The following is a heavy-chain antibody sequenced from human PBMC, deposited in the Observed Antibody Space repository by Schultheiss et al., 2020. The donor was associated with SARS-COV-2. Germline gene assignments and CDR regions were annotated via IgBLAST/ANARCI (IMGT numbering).Heavy chain of an antibody. J-gene: IGHJ3*02. CDR1: GDSVSSNSAA. D-gene: IGHD1-26*01. V-gene: IGHV6-1*01. CDR2: TYYRSKWYN. Sequence: SQTLSLTCAISGDSVSSNSAAWNWIRQSPSRGLEWLGRTYYRSKWYNDYAVSVKSRITINPDTSKNQFSLQLNSVTPEDTAVYYCARESRYPKYSGSYLVAFDIWGQGTMVTVSS. CDR3: ARESRYPKYSGSYLVAFDI.